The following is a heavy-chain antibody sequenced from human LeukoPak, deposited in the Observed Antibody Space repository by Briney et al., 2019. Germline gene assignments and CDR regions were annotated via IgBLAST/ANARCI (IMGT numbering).Heavy chain of an antibody. CDR3: ARTGYTSRWAIDY. Sequence: GESLKISCKGSGYSFTNYWIGWVRQMPGKGLEWMGIIYPGDSDTRYSPSFQGQVTISADKSISTAYLHWSSLKASDTAMYYCARTGYTSRWAIDYWGQGTLVTVSS. V-gene: IGHV5-51*01. J-gene: IGHJ4*02. D-gene: IGHD6-13*01. CDR2: IYPGDSDT. CDR1: GYSFTNYW.